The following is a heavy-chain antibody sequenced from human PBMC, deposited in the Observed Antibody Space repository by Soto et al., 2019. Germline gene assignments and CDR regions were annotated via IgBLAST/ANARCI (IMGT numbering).Heavy chain of an antibody. D-gene: IGHD3-3*01. CDR2: IVVGNGNT. Sequence: VASVKVSCKASGFTVIDSAVQWVRQALGQPLEWIGYIVVGNGNTNFAQRFKERVTFSSDKSRGTAYMELRRLSSEDTAVYYCAAQTHYDFWSGYFNGVALDIWGQGTKVTVS. J-gene: IGHJ3*02. CDR1: GFTVIDSA. CDR3: AAQTHYDFWSGYFNGVALDI. V-gene: IGHV1-58*01.